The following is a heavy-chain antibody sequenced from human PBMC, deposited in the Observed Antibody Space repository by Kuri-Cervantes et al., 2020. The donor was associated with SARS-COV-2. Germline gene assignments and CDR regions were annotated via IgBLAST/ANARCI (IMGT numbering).Heavy chain of an antibody. Sequence: GESLKISCAASGFTFSSYEMNWVRQAPGKGLEWVSSISSSSSYIYYADSVKGRFTISRDNAKNSLYLQMNSLRAEDTAVYYCARVVADYFDYWGQGTLVTVSS. CDR2: ISSSSSYI. D-gene: IGHD5-12*01. CDR3: ARVVADYFDY. CDR1: GFTFSSYE. V-gene: IGHV3-21*01. J-gene: IGHJ4*02.